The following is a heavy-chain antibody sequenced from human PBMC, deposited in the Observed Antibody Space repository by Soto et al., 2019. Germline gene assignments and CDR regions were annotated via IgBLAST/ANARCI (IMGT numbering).Heavy chain of an antibody. CDR1: GYTFTDYY. CDR2: MNPKSGGA. Sequence: ASVKVSCKTSGYTFTDYYTHWVRQAPGQGLEWMGWMNPKSGGAYFAQKFQGRVTLTRDTSIGTAYIEVNSLTSDDTAVYFCTRENIENSDGLYDDFDIWGQVTMVTVSS. J-gene: IGHJ3*02. CDR3: TRENIENSDGLYDDFDI. D-gene: IGHD4-17*01. V-gene: IGHV1-2*02.